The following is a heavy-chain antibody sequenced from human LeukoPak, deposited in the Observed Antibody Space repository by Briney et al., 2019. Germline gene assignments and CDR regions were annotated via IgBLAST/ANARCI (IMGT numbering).Heavy chain of an antibody. V-gene: IGHV3-53*01. Sequence: GGSLRLSCAASGFTVSSNYMNWVRQAPGKGLEWVSVIYSGGTTYYADSVKGRFTISRDNSKNTLYLQMNSLRAEDTAVYYCASQLYSSSWSPFFDYWGQGTLVTVSS. J-gene: IGHJ4*02. D-gene: IGHD6-13*01. CDR2: IYSGGTT. CDR1: GFTVSSNY. CDR3: ASQLYSSSWSPFFDY.